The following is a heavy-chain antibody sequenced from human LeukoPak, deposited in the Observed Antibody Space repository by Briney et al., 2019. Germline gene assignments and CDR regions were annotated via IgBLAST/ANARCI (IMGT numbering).Heavy chain of an antibody. CDR3: ARMRDWFDP. V-gene: IGHV4-59*01. J-gene: IGHJ5*02. Sequence: SETLSLTCTVSGGSIINNYWSWIRQPPGKGLEWIGYIYDSGSTNNNPSLKSRATMSVDTSKNQFSLKLSAVTAADTAVYYCARMRDWFDPWGQGTLVTVSS. CDR1: GGSIINNY. CDR2: IYDSGST.